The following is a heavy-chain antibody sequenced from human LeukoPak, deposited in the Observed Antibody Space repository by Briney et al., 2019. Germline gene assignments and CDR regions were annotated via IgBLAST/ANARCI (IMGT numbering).Heavy chain of an antibody. CDR1: GGSFSGYY. J-gene: IGHJ4*02. D-gene: IGHD6-13*01. Sequence: SETLSLTCAVYGGSFSGYYWSWIRQPPGKGLEWIGEINHSGSTNYNPSLKSRVTISVDTSKNQFSLKLSSVTAADTAVYYCARRGGIAAAGTQRGFDYWGQGTLVTVSS. V-gene: IGHV4-34*01. CDR3: ARRGGIAAAGTQRGFDY. CDR2: INHSGST.